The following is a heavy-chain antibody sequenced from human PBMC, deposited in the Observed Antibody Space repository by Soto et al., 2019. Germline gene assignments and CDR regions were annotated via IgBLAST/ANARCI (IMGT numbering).Heavy chain of an antibody. Sequence: NPGVSLGLSCSTSGFTLSNYRINWVREAPGTVLECVASIGGSGQDTFYRDSVKGRFNIYRDHAESSVVLVMNSLKFDNTLHYLFARVHLVRTSSYYCGRDV. D-gene: IGHD6-6*01. J-gene: IGHJ6*01. CDR2: IGGSGQDT. CDR3: ARVHLVRTSSYYCGRDV. V-gene: IGHV3-21*03. CDR1: GFTLSNYR.